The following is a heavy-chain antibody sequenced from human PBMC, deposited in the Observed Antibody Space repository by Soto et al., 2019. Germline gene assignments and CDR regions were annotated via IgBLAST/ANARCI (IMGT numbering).Heavy chain of an antibody. D-gene: IGHD4-17*01. J-gene: IGHJ4*02. CDR1: GFTFSGYY. Sequence: PGGSLRLSCAASGFTFSGYYMSWIRQAPGKGLEWVSCIRNSGSDVSYADSVKGRFTISRDNSKNTLYLQMNSLRAEDTAVYYCAKEGSYGDYVAYYFDYWGQGTLVTVSS. CDR2: IRNSGSDV. V-gene: IGHV3-11*01. CDR3: AKEGSYGDYVAYYFDY.